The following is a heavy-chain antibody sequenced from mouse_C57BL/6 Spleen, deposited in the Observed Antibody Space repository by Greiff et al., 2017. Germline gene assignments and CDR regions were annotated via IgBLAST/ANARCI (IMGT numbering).Heavy chain of an antibody. CDR1: GFSLTSYG. V-gene: IGHV2-5*01. D-gene: IGHD1-1*01. CDR2: IRRGGST. Sequence: QVQLQQSGPGLVQPSQSLSITCTVSGFSLTSYGVHWVRQSPGKGLEWLGVIRRGGSTVNNAAFMSRLSITTDNSKSQVFFKMHSLQADDTAIYYCAKKGGIYHVSMDYWGQGTSVTVSS. J-gene: IGHJ4*01. CDR3: AKKGGIYHVSMDY.